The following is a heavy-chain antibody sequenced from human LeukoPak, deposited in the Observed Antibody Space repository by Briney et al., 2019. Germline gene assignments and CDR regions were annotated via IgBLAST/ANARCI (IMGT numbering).Heavy chain of an antibody. CDR2: IYYRGGA. CDR1: GDSISSQY. V-gene: IGHV4-59*11. J-gene: IGHJ4*02. D-gene: IGHD5-24*01. Sequence: SETLSLTCTVSGDSISSQYWTWIRHLPGKGLEWIGYIYYRGGANYNPSLQSRVTISVDTSKNQFSLKVTSVTAADTAVYYCARYDVDMATNNWGQGTLVTVSS. CDR3: ARYDVDMATNN.